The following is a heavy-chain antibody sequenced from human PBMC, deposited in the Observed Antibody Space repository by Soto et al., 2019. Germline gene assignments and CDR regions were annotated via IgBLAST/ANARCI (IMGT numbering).Heavy chain of an antibody. CDR3: AGVVEAAETDAFDI. CDR1: GGSFSAYY. J-gene: IGHJ3*02. V-gene: IGHV4-34*01. CDR2: INHSGST. Sequence: QVQLQQWGAGLLKPSETLSLTCAVYGGSFSAYYWSWIRQPPGKGLEWIGEINHSGSTNYNPSLKSCVAISVDSSKNQFSLELSSVTAAYTAMYYCAGVVEAAETDAFDIWGKGTMVTVSS. D-gene: IGHD2-15*01.